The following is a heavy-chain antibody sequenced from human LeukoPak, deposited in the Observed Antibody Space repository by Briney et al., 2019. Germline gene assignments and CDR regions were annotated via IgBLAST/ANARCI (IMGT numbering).Heavy chain of an antibody. J-gene: IGHJ4*02. Sequence: PGGSLRLSCAASGFSFSNYEMNWVRQAPGKGLEWVALVSNDGGDKYYADSVKGRFTISRDNSKNTLYLQMNSLRGEDTGVYYCAKAHLLDWLLPFDYWGQGTLVTVSS. D-gene: IGHD3/OR15-3a*01. CDR2: VSNDGGDK. CDR1: GFSFSNYE. CDR3: AKAHLLDWLLPFDY. V-gene: IGHV3-30*18.